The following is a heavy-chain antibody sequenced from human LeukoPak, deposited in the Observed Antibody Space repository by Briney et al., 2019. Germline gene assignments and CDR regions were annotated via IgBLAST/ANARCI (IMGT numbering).Heavy chain of an antibody. CDR3: AKDVRGGPIMGAGSVDY. CDR1: RFTFSRYA. D-gene: IGHD1-26*01. Sequence: GGSLRLSCAAFRFTFSRYAMSWVRQAPGKGLEWVSAVNNKGNNKYYADSVGGRFTISRDNSKNTLYLQMDSLRAEDTAVYYCAKDVRGGPIMGAGSVDYWGQGTLVTVSS. J-gene: IGHJ4*02. CDR2: VNNKGNNK. V-gene: IGHV3-23*05.